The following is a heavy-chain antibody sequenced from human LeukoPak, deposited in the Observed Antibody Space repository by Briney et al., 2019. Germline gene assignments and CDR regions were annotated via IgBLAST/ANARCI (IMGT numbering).Heavy chain of an antibody. J-gene: IGHJ4*02. CDR3: AKDTGNFDLVFDY. CDR1: GFTFSSYA. Sequence: GGSLRLSRAASGFTFSSYAMNWVRQAPGKGLEWVSVISGTGGGTHYVDSVRGRFIISRDNSKNTLYLEMNSLRAEDTAVYYCAKDTGNFDLVFDYWGQGTLVTVSS. CDR2: ISGTGGGT. V-gene: IGHV3-23*01. D-gene: IGHD3-9*01.